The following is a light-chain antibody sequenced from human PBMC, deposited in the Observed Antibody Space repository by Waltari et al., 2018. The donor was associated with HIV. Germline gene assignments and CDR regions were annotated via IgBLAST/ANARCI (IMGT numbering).Light chain of an antibody. CDR2: RNN. J-gene: IGLJ3*02. V-gene: IGLV1-47*01. Sequence: QSVLTQPPSASGTPGQRVTISCSGSSSNIGSNDVYCYQQLPGTAPKLPIYRNNQRPSGVPDRCSGSKSGTSASLAISGLRSEDEADYYCAAWDDSLSGWVFGGGTKLTVL. CDR3: AAWDDSLSGWV. CDR1: SSNIGSND.